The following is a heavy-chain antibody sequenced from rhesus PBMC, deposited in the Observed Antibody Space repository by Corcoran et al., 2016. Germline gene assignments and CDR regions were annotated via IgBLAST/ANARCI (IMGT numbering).Heavy chain of an antibody. Sequence: QVQLQESGPGLVKPSETLSLTCAVSGASISSYWWSWIRQPPGKGLEWIGEINGNSGSTYYNPSLKRRVTISKDASKNQFSLKLSSVTAADTAVYYCARVLGSVATIHYFDCWGQGVLVTVSS. CDR2: INGNSGST. V-gene: IGHV4-80*01. J-gene: IGHJ4*01. D-gene: IGHD1-1*01. CDR1: GASISSYW. CDR3: ARVLGSVATIHYFDC.